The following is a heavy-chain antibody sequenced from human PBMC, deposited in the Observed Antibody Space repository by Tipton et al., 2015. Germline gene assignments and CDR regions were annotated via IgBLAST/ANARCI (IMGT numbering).Heavy chain of an antibody. D-gene: IGHD5-24*01. CDR3: ARALDGFNNVGY. J-gene: IGHJ4*02. CDR2: ISSSTKHI. CDR1: GFVFSTYF. Sequence: GSLRLSCAASGFVFSTYFMSWVRQAPGKGLEWVSSISSSTKHIYYADSVKGRFTISRDNAKNSLHLQMKTLRADDTAVYYCARALDGFNNVGYWGQGTQVTVSS. V-gene: IGHV3-21*01.